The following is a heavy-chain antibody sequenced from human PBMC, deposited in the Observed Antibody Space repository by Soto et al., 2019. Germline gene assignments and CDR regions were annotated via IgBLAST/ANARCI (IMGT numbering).Heavy chain of an antibody. D-gene: IGHD2-21*01. CDR3: ATSMRHTLDP. CDR2: INQDGSDK. Sequence: LTVSFAASGLTFGIHWVTWVRQGLGKGVEWVANINQDGSDKYYVDSVKGRFIISRDNAKDSLYLQMNSLRVEDTAVYYCATSMRHTLDPWGQGTLVTVSS. CDR1: GLTFGIHW. J-gene: IGHJ5*02. V-gene: IGHV3-7*01.